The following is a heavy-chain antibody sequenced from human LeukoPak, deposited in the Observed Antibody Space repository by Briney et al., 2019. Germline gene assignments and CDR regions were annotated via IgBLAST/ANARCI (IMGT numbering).Heavy chain of an antibody. CDR3: ARGRWDYYGTLDAFDI. CDR2: IYYSGST. D-gene: IGHD3-10*01. V-gene: IGHV4-59*01. CDR1: GGSISSYY. Sequence: SETLSLTCTVSGGSISSYYWSWIRQPPGKGLEWIGYIYYSGSTNYNPSLKSRVTISVDTSKNQFSLKLSSVTAADTAVYYCARGRWDYYGTLDAFDIWGQGTLVTVSS. J-gene: IGHJ3*02.